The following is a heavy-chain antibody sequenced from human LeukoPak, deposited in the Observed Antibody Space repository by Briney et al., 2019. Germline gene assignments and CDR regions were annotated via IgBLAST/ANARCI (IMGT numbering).Heavy chain of an antibody. J-gene: IGHJ4*02. V-gene: IGHV4-59*01. CDR1: GGSISSYY. Sequence: PSETLSLTCTVSGGSISSYYWSWIRQPPGKGLEWIGYIYYSGSTNYNPSLKSRVTISVDTSKNQFSLKLSSVTAADTAVYFCARDLGYYYVYWGQGTLVTVSS. D-gene: IGHD3-22*01. CDR2: IYYSGST. CDR3: ARDLGYYYVY.